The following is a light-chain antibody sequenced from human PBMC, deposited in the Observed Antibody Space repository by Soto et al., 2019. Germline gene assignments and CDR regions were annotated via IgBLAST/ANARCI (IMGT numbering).Light chain of an antibody. CDR1: QSVSSSY. V-gene: IGKV3D-20*02. CDR2: GAS. J-gene: IGKJ1*01. Sequence: EIVLTQSPCTLSLSPGERATLSCRASQSVSSSYLAWYQQKPGQAPRLLIYGASSRATGIPDRFSGSGSGTDFTLTISSLEPEDFAVYYCQQRSKWRTFGQGTKVDIK. CDR3: QQRSKWRT.